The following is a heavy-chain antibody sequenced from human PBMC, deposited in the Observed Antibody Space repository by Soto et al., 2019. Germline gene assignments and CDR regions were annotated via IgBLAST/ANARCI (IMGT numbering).Heavy chain of an antibody. CDR1: GFPFGIYT. CDR3: AREGNYHEF. Sequence: PGGSLRLSCKTSGFPFGIYTMNWVRQAPGKGLEWVSSISSSGTYIDYADSVEGRFAISRDDAKNSVFLEMTSLRVDDTAVYYCAREGNYHEFWGQGTLVTVSS. D-gene: IGHD3-10*01. J-gene: IGHJ4*02. CDR2: ISSSGTYI. V-gene: IGHV3-21*01.